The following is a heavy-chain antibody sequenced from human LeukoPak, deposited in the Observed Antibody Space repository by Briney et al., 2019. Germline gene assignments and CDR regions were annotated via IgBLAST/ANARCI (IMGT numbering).Heavy chain of an antibody. V-gene: IGHV1-18*01. D-gene: IGHD3-16*02. J-gene: IGHJ4*02. CDR3: ARDYDYVWGSYRRYYFDC. CDR1: GYTFTSYG. Sequence: GASVKVSCKASGYTFTSYGISWVRQAPGQGLEWMGWISAYNGNTNYAQKLQGRVTMTTDTSTSTTYMELRSLRSDDTAVYYCARDYDYVWGSYRRYYFDCWGQGTLVTVSS. CDR2: ISAYNGNT.